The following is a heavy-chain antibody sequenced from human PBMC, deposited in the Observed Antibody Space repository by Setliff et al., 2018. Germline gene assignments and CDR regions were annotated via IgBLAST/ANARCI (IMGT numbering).Heavy chain of an antibody. V-gene: IGHV4-34*01. J-gene: IGHJ3*02. D-gene: IGHD3-3*01. Sequence: SETLSLTCAVYGGSFSGYYWSWIRQPPGKGLEWIGEINHSGSTNYNPSLKSRVTISVDTSKNQFSLKLSSVTAADTAVYYCVGSGYYIAEDAFDIWGQGTMVT. CDR2: INHSGST. CDR1: GGSFSGYY. CDR3: VGSGYYIAEDAFDI.